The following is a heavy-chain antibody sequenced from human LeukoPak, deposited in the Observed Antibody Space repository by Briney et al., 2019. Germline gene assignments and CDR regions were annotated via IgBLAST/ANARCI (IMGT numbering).Heavy chain of an antibody. Sequence: GGSLRLSCAASGFTFSGSAMHWVRQASGKGLEWVGRIRSKANSYATAYAASVKGRFTISRDDSKNTAYLQMNSLKTEDTAVYYCTRLEDWTGGIHYYYGMDVWGQGTTVTVSS. CDR3: TRLEDWTGGIHYYYGMDV. CDR2: IRSKANSYAT. CDR1: GFTFSGSA. V-gene: IGHV3-73*01. D-gene: IGHD3/OR15-3a*01. J-gene: IGHJ6*02.